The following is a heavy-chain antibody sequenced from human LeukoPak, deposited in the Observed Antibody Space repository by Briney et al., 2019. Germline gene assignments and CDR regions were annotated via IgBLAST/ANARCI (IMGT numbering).Heavy chain of an antibody. CDR2: ISSSSSYI. CDR3: ASQRDGYNPGHFDY. CDR1: GFTFSSYS. Sequence: PGGSLRLSCAASGFTFSSYSMNWVRQAPGKGLEWVSSISSSSSYIYYADSVKGRFTISRDNAKNSLYLQMNSLRAEDTAVYYCASQRDGYNPGHFDYWGQGTLVTVSS. V-gene: IGHV3-21*01. D-gene: IGHD5-24*01. J-gene: IGHJ4*02.